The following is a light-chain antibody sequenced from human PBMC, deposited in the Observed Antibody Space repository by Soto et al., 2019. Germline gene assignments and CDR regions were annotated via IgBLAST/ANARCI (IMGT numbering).Light chain of an antibody. J-gene: IGKJ5*01. V-gene: IGKV3-11*01. CDR1: QSVSSY. CDR3: QQRSNWPPIT. Sequence: EIVLTPSPATLSLSPGERATLSCRASQSVSSYLAWYQQKPGQAPRLLIYDASNRATGIPARFSGSGSGTDFTLTISSLEPEDFAVYYCQQRSNWPPITVGQGTRLEIK. CDR2: DAS.